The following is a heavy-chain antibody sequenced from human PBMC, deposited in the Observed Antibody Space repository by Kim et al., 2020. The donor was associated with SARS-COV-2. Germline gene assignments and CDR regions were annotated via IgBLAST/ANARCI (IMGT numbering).Heavy chain of an antibody. D-gene: IGHD5-18*01. CDR3: ARLKPWRQLWSNYYYGMDV. J-gene: IGHJ6*02. CDR1: GFTFSSYE. V-gene: IGHV3-48*03. Sequence: GGSLRLSCAASGFTFSSYEMNWVRQAPGKGLEWVSYISSSGSTIYYADSVKGRFTISRDNAKNSLYLQMNSLRAEDTAVYYCARLKPWRQLWSNYYYGMDVWGQGTTVTVSS. CDR2: ISSSGSTI.